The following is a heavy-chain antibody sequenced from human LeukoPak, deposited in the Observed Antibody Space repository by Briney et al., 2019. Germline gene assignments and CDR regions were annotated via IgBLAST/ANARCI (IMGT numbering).Heavy chain of an antibody. Sequence: VASVKVSCKASGYTFNIYGINWVRQAPGQGLEWMGWVSPYNGNTKYAQNLQDRVTMTTDTSTNTAYMELRSLKSDDTAMYYCARDLGNYASGTYWDPFDPWGQGTLVTASS. CDR2: VSPYNGNT. D-gene: IGHD3-10*01. CDR1: GYTFNIYG. V-gene: IGHV1-18*01. J-gene: IGHJ5*02. CDR3: ARDLGNYASGTYWDPFDP.